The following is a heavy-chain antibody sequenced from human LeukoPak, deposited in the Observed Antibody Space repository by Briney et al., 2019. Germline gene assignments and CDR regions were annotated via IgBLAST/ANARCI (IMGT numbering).Heavy chain of an antibody. D-gene: IGHD3-3*01. V-gene: IGHV4-61*02. J-gene: IGHJ5*02. Sequence: SETLSLTCTVSGGSISSGSYYWSWIRQPAGKGLEWIGRIYTSGSTNYNPSLKSRVTISVDTSKNQFSLKLSSVTAADTAVYYCARAAEYYDFWSGYSYGFDPWGQGTLVTVSS. CDR1: GGSISSGSYY. CDR3: ARAAEYYDFWSGYSYGFDP. CDR2: IYTSGST.